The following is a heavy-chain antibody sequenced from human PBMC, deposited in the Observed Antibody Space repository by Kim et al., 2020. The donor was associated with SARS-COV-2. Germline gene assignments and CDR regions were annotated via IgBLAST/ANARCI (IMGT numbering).Heavy chain of an antibody. Sequence: SETLSLTCTVSGGSISSYYWSWIRQPPGKGLEWIWYICYNGSTNSNPSLTSRVTITVDTSKNQFSLKLSSVTAADTAAYYCARDGAVYHYASGRQCGGAYGYFDLGGRGTLVSVSA. V-gene: IGHV4-59*01. CDR1: GGSISSYY. CDR2: ICYNGST. J-gene: IGHJ2*01. D-gene: IGHD3-10*01. CDR3: ARDGAVYHYASGRQCGGAYGYFDL.